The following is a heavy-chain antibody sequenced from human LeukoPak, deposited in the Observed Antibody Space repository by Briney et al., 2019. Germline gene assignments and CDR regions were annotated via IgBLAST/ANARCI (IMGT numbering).Heavy chain of an antibody. CDR3: ARALSAMVPDY. V-gene: IGHV3-33*01. Sequence: GGSLRLSCAASGFTFSTYGMHWIRQAPGKGPEWVAVIRYDGSNKNYGDSVKGRFTISRDNSKNTLYLQMNSLRAEDTAVYYCARALSAMVPDYWGQGTLLTVSS. J-gene: IGHJ4*02. CDR2: IRYDGSNK. D-gene: IGHD5-18*01. CDR1: GFTFSTYG.